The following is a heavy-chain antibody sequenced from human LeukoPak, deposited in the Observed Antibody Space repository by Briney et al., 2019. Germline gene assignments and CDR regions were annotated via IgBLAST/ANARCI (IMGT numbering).Heavy chain of an antibody. CDR3: ARGDSIVVVVAAIEY. CDR2: INPSGGST. V-gene: IGHV1-46*01. Sequence: GASVKVSCKASGYTFTSYYMHWVRQAPGQGLEWMGIINPSGGSTSYAQKFQGRVTMTRDTSTSTVYMELSSLRSEDTAVYYCARGDSIVVVVAAIEYWGQGTLVTVSS. J-gene: IGHJ4*02. CDR1: GYTFTSYY. D-gene: IGHD2-15*01.